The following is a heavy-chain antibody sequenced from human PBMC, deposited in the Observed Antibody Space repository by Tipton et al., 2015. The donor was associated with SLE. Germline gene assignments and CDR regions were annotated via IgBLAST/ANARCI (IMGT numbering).Heavy chain of an antibody. D-gene: IGHD3-3*01. CDR2: IIPILNIA. CDR1: GGTFSRYT. J-gene: IGHJ4*02. Sequence: QSGAEVKKPGSSVKVSCKASGGTFSRYTVSWVRQAPGQGLEWMGRIIPILNIANYVQKFQGRVTITADKSTSTPYMELSTLRSEDTAVYYCAGSYDFWSGYNYWGQGTLVTVSS. CDR3: AGSYDFWSGYNY. V-gene: IGHV1-69*02.